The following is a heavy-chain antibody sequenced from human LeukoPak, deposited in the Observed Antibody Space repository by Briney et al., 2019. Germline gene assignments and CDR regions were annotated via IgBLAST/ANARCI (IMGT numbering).Heavy chain of an antibody. V-gene: IGHV3-64*01. J-gene: IGHJ3*02. D-gene: IGHD3-22*01. CDR3: ARGTSYYYDSSGYYHDAFDI. Sequence: GGSLRLSCAASGFTFSSYAMHWVRQAPGKGLEYVSAISSNGGSTYYANSVKGRFTISRDNSKNTLYLQMGSLRAEDTAVYYCARGTSYYYDSSGYYHDAFDIWGQGTMVTVSS. CDR2: ISSNGGST. CDR1: GFTFSSYA.